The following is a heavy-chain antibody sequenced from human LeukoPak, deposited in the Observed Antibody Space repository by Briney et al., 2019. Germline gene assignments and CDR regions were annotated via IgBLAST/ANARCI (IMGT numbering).Heavy chain of an antibody. Sequence: GGSLRLSCAASGFTFSSYAMSWVRQAPGKGLEWVSAISSSGGSTYYADSVKGRFTISRDNSKNTLYLQMNSLRAEDTAVYYCAKDLNPYYYDSSGSAAPDAFDIWGQGTMVTASS. J-gene: IGHJ3*02. CDR3: AKDLNPYYYDSSGSAAPDAFDI. V-gene: IGHV3-23*01. CDR2: ISSSGGST. CDR1: GFTFSSYA. D-gene: IGHD3-22*01.